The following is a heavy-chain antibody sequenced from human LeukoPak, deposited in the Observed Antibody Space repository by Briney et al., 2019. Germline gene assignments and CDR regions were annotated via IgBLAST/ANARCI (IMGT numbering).Heavy chain of an antibody. CDR1: GGSISSGGYY. Sequence: PSETLSLTCTVSGGSISSGGYYWSWIRQRPGKGLEWIGYIYYSGSTYYNPSLKSRVTISVDTSKNQFSLKLSSVTAADTAVYYCARETMVRGVDYWGQGTLVTVSS. V-gene: IGHV4-31*03. CDR3: ARETMVRGVDY. D-gene: IGHD3-10*01. J-gene: IGHJ4*02. CDR2: IYYSGST.